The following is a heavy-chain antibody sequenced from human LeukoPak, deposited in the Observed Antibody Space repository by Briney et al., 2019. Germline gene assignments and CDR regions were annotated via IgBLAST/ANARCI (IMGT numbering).Heavy chain of an antibody. CDR1: GFTFSNHW. Sequence: GGSRRLSCAASGFTFSNHWMHWVRQAPGKGLVWVSRIDERGSNAMYADSVKGRFSISRDNAKNTVKLQMNSLRAEDTGVYYCIRDEALWRLDYWGQGTLVTVSS. D-gene: IGHD2-21*01. V-gene: IGHV3-74*03. CDR3: IRDEALWRLDY. J-gene: IGHJ4*02. CDR2: IDERGSNA.